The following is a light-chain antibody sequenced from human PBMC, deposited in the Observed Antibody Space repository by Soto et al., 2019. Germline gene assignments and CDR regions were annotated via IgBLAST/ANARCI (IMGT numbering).Light chain of an antibody. J-gene: IGKJ5*01. CDR1: QVINTS. Sequence: DIQLTQSPSFLSPSIGESVTITCRASQVINTSLAWYQVKPGKAPKLLIYAASTWDSGVPSRFSATVSGTEFRLTITSLHHEDCATYYCQQLFDSPITFGQGTRLEIK. CDR2: AAS. CDR3: QQLFDSPIT. V-gene: IGKV1-9*01.